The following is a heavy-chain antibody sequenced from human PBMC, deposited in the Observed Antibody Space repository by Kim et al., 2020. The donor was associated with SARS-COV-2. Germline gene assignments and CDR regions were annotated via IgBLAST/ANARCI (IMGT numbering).Heavy chain of an antibody. CDR2: IYYSGST. CDR3: ARLSRLITTEY. J-gene: IGHJ4*02. Sequence: SETLSLTCTVSGGSISSYYWSWIRQPPGKGLEWIGYIYYSGSTNYNPSLKSRVTISVDTSKNQFSLKLSSVTAADTAVYYCARLSRLITTEYWGQGTLVTVSS. CDR1: GGSISSYY. V-gene: IGHV4-59*01. D-gene: IGHD3-10*01.